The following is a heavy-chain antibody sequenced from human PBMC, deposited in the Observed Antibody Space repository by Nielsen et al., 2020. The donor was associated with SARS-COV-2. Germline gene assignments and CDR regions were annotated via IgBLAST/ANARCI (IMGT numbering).Heavy chain of an antibody. CDR3: ARGVTTVTMRFDY. V-gene: IGHV4-59*01. CDR2: IYYSGST. CDR1: GGSISSYY. J-gene: IGHJ4*02. Sequence: SETLSLTCTVPGGSISSYYWSWIRQPPGKGLEWIGYIYYSGSTNYNPSLKSRVTISVDTSKNQFSLKLSSVTAVDTAVYYCARGVTTVTMRFDYWGQGTLVTVSS. D-gene: IGHD4-17*01.